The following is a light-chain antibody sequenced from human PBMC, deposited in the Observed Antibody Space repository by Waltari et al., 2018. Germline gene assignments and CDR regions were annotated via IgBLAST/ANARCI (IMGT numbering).Light chain of an antibody. Sequence: DIVMTQTPLSLPITPGEPASISCRSSQSLLHSKGNTYLHWYLQKPGQSPQLLIYGGSNRASGVPDRFSGSGSGTDFTLKISKVEAEDVGVYYCVQAIAFPWTFGQGTKVEIK. CDR3: VQAIAFPWT. CDR2: GGS. CDR1: QSLLHSKGNTY. V-gene: IGKV2-40*01. J-gene: IGKJ1*01.